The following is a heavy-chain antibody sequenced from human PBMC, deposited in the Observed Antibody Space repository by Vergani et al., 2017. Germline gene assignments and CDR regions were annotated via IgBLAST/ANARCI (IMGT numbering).Heavy chain of an antibody. CDR2: IYYSGST. V-gene: IGHV4-59*01. CDR1: GGSISSYY. Sequence: QVQLQESGPGLVKPSETLSLTCTVSGGSISSYYWSWIRPPPGKGLEWIGYIYYSGSTNYNPSLKSRVTISVDTSKNQFSLKLSSVTAADTAVYYCARSTAVGAFDIWGQGTMVTVSS. D-gene: IGHD2-2*01. J-gene: IGHJ3*02. CDR3: ARSTAVGAFDI.